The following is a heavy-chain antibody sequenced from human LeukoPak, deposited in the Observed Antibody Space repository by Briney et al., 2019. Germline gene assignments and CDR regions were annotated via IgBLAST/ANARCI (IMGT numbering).Heavy chain of an antibody. CDR1: GFPFSIYG. D-gene: IGHD1-14*01. J-gene: IGHJ4*02. CDR2: ITGSGISA. CDR3: AKGDYRNWSILDY. V-gene: IGHV3-23*01. Sequence: GGSLRLSCAASGFPFSIYGMSWVRQAPGKRLEWVSSITGSGISAYYADSLKGRFTISRDNSKNTLYLQMNSLRVEDTAVYYCAKGDYRNWSILDYWGQGTLVTVSS.